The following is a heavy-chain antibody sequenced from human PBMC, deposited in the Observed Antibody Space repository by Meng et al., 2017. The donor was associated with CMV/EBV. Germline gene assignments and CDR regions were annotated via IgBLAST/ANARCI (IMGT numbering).Heavy chain of an antibody. CDR1: GFTFSSYS. J-gene: IGHJ4*02. CDR3: ARNNSDVPAGTGVFDY. V-gene: IGHV3-21*01. CDR2: ISSSSSYI. Sequence: GESLKISCAASGFTFSSYSMNWVRPAPGKGLEWVSSISSSSSYIYYADSVKGRFTISRDNAKNSLYLQMNSLRAEDTAVYYCARNNSDVPAGTGVFDYWGQGTLVTVSS. D-gene: IGHD6-13*01.